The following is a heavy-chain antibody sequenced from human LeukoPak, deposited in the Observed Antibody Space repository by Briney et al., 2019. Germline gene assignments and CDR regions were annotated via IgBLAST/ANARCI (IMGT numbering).Heavy chain of an antibody. Sequence: SETLSLTCAVYGGSFSGYYWSWIRQPPGKGLEWIGEINHSGSTNYNPSLKSRVTISVDTSKNQFSLKLSSVTAADTAVYYCARANTHVVPLDLDYWGQGTLVTVSS. V-gene: IGHV4-34*01. CDR2: INHSGST. CDR3: ARANTHVVPLDLDY. D-gene: IGHD2-15*01. CDR1: GGSFSGYY. J-gene: IGHJ4*02.